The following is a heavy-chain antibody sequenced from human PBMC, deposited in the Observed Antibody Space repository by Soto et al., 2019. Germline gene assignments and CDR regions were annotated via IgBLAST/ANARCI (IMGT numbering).Heavy chain of an antibody. CDR1: GGSISSYY. D-gene: IGHD5-18*01. V-gene: IGHV4-59*01. Sequence: ASETLSLTCTVSGGSISSYYWSWIRQPPGKGLEWIGYIYYSGSTNYNPSLKSRVTISVDTSKNQFSLKLSSVTAADTAVYYCARDSGYSYGLTYYYGMDVWGQGTTVTVSS. J-gene: IGHJ6*02. CDR2: IYYSGST. CDR3: ARDSGYSYGLTYYYGMDV.